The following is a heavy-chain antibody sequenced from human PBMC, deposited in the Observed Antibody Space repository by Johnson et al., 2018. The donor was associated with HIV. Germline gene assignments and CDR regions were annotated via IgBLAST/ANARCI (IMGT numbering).Heavy chain of an antibody. CDR2: IYSGGST. V-gene: IGHV3-NL1*01. D-gene: IGHD1-26*01. Sequence: QVQLVESGGGVVQPGRSLRLSCAASGFTFSSYAMHWVRRAPGKGLEWVSVIYSGGSTYYADSVRGRFTISRDNARNSLDLQMNSLRAEDTALYYCARSLKWELGLPDWDAFDIWGQGTMVTVSS. CDR1: GFTFSSYA. CDR3: ARSLKWELGLPDWDAFDI. J-gene: IGHJ3*02.